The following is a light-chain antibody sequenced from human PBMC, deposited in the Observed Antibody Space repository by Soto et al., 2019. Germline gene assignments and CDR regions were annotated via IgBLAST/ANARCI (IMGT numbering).Light chain of an antibody. CDR1: NSDVGGYDR. V-gene: IGLV2-14*01. CDR2: EVY. J-gene: IGLJ1*01. CDR3: SSFSSDTTLFV. Sequence: QSVLTQPASVSGSPGQSITISCTGTNSDVGGYDRVSWYQHHPGKAPKLLIFEVYNRPSGISDRFSGSKSGDTASLTISGLQAEDEADYYCSSFSSDTTLFVFGAGTKLTVL.